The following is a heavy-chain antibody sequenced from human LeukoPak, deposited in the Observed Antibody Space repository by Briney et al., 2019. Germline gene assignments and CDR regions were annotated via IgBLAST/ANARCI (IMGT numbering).Heavy chain of an antibody. Sequence: ASVKVSCKASGYTFTGYYMHWVRQAPGQGLEWMGWINPNSGGTNYAQKFQGRVTMTRDTSISTAYMELSRLRSDDTAVYYCATDCSSTSCYHFDPWGQGTLVTVSS. D-gene: IGHD2-2*01. J-gene: IGHJ5*02. CDR1: GYTFTGYY. CDR3: ATDCSSTSCYHFDP. CDR2: INPNSGGT. V-gene: IGHV1-2*02.